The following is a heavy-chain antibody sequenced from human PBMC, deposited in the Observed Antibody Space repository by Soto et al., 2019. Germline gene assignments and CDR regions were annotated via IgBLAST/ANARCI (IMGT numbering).Heavy chain of an antibody. V-gene: IGHV3-74*03. CDR1: EFTLSSHW. J-gene: IGHJ3*02. D-gene: IGHD3-16*01. CDR3: ASGLDEWGRPRVI. CDR2: INSDGSST. Sequence: EVQLVESGGGLVQPEGSLRLSCTASEFTLSSHWMHWVRQAPGKGLVWVSRINSDGSSTTYADSVKGRFTISRDNAKNTMYLQMNRLRVEDTAVYYCASGLDEWGRPRVIWGQGTLVTVSS.